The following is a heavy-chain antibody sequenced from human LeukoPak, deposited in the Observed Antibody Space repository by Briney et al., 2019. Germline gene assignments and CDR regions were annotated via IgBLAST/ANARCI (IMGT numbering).Heavy chain of an antibody. V-gene: IGHV3-23*01. J-gene: IGHJ4*02. CDR1: GFTFSSYA. Sequence: GGSLRLSCAASGFTFSSYAMSWVRQAPGKGLEWVSAISGSGGSTYNADSVKGRFTISRDNSKNTLYLQMNSLRAEDTAVYYCAKVGTVTKLAGYWGQGTLVTVSS. CDR3: AKVGTVTKLAGY. D-gene: IGHD4-17*01. CDR2: ISGSGGST.